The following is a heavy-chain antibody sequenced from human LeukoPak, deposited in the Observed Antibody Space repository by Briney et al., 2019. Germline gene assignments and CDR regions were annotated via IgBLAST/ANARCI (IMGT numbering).Heavy chain of an antibody. V-gene: IGHV3-30*03. CDR3: ARDPELLWFGELWDIDY. D-gene: IGHD3-10*01. CDR2: ISYDGSNK. CDR1: GFTFSSYG. J-gene: IGHJ4*02. Sequence: PGGSLRLSCAASGFTFSSYGMHWVRQAPGKGLEWVAVISYDGSNKYYADSVKGRFTISRDNSKNTLYLQMNSLRAEDTAVYYCARDPELLWFGELWDIDYWGQGTLVTVSS.